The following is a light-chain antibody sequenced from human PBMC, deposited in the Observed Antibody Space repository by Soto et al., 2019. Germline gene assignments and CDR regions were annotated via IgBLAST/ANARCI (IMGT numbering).Light chain of an antibody. CDR3: QERADWPLT. Sequence: EIVLTQSPATLSLSPGERTTVSCRASQSVGTICAWSHQKPGQAPRLLIYEASNRDAGIPARFSGSGSGTDFTLAISSPGPEDFAVYYCQERADWPLTFGGGTKVEIK. CDR1: QSVGTI. CDR2: EAS. J-gene: IGKJ4*01. V-gene: IGKV3-11*01.